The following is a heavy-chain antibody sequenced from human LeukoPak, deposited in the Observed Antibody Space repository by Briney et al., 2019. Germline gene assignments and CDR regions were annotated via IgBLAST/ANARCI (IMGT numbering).Heavy chain of an antibody. J-gene: IGHJ2*01. Sequence: GGSLRLSCAASGFTFSSYAMHWVRQAPGKGLEWVAVISNDESNKYYADSVKGRFTISRDNSKNTLYLQMNSLRAEDTAVYYCAKGSPGHYWYFDLWGRGALVTVSS. CDR2: ISNDESNK. CDR1: GFTFSSYA. V-gene: IGHV3-30*18. CDR3: AKGSPGHYWYFDL.